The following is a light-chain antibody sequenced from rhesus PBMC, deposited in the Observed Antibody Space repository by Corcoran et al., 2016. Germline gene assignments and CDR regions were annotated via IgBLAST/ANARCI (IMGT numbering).Light chain of an antibody. Sequence: EIVMTQSPATLSLSPGERATLSCRASQGVSSRLAWYQQKPGQAPRLLSYAASTRVTGIPDRFSGSGSGTDFTLTINGLEPDDVGVYFCQQESKWMYSFGQGTKVEI. CDR1: QGVSSR. CDR3: QQESKWMYS. CDR2: AAS. V-gene: IGKV3-17*01. J-gene: IGKJ2*01.